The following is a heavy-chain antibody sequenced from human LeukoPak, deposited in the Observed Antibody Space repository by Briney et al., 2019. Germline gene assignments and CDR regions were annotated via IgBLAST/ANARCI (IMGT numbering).Heavy chain of an antibody. CDR3: ARVGYCSSTSCYGPGYYMDV. CDR2: ISSSSSYI. D-gene: IGHD2-2*01. Sequence: GGSLRLSCAASGFTFSSYEMNWVRQAPGKGLEWVSSISSSSSYIYYADSVKGRFTISRDNAKNSLYLQMNSLRAEDTAVYYCARVGYCSSTSCYGPGYYMDVWGKGTTVTISS. V-gene: IGHV3-21*01. J-gene: IGHJ6*03. CDR1: GFTFSSYE.